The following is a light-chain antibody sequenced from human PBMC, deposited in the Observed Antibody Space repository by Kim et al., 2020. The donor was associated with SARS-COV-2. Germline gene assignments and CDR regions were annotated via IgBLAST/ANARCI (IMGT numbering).Light chain of an antibody. CDR2: AAS. CDR1: QAISYA. V-gene: IGKV1-NL1*01. Sequence: SGSGGDDVTITCRARQAISYALAWYQQKPGTAPKVLVYAASKLQTGVPSRFSGSGSGTDYTLTISSLQPEDFATYYCQQYYNAPYSFGQGTKLEI. CDR3: QQYYNAPYS. J-gene: IGKJ2*01.